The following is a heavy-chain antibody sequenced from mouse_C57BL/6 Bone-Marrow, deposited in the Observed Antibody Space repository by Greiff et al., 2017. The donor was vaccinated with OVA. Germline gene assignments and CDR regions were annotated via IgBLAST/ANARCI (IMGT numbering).Heavy chain of an antibody. CDR2: ILPGSGSA. D-gene: IGHD2-3*01. Sequence: VHLVESGAELVKPGASVKLSCKATGYTFTGYWIEWVKPRPGHGLEWIGEILPGSGSANYNEKFKGQATFTADKSSNTAYMQLSSLTTENSAIYDFARGRLLSYFDYWGQGTTLTVSS. V-gene: IGHV1-9*01. CDR1: GYTFTGYW. J-gene: IGHJ2*01. CDR3: ARGRLLSYFDY.